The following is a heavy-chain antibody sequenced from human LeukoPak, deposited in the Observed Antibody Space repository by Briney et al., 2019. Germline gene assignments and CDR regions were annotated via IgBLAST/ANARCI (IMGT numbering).Heavy chain of an antibody. CDR2: ISSSSNTI. J-gene: IGHJ4*02. Sequence: GGSLRLSCAASGFSFSDYDMHWVRQAPGKGLEWVAYISSSSNTIYYADSVKGRFTISRDNAKNSLYLQMNSLRAEDTAVYYCARDSHGVYYFDYWGQGTLVTVSS. V-gene: IGHV3-48*04. CDR3: ARDSHGVYYFDY. CDR1: GFSFSDYD. D-gene: IGHD3-16*01.